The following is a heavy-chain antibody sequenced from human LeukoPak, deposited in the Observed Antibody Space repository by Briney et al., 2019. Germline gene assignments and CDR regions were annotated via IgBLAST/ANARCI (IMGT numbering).Heavy chain of an antibody. V-gene: IGHV1-2*02. CDR1: GYTFTGYY. CDR3: ARNAHAGLVDY. J-gene: IGHJ4*02. Sequence: ASVKVSCKASGYTFTGYYMHWVRQAPGQGLEWMGWINPNSGGTNYAQKCQGRVAMTRDTSISTAYMELSRLRSDDTAVYYCARNAHAGLVDYWGQGTLVTVSS. CDR2: INPNSGGT.